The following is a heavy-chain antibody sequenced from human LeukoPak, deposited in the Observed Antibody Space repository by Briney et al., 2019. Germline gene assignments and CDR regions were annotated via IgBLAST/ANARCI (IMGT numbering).Heavy chain of an antibody. CDR1: GGSFSGYY. CDR3: ARHDRYAGHDY. CDR2: INHSGTT. D-gene: IGHD3-10*01. J-gene: IGHJ4*02. V-gene: IGHV4-34*01. Sequence: PSETLSLTCAVYGGSFSGYYWSWIRQPPGKGLEWIGEINHSGTTNYNPSLKSRVTISVDTSKNQFSLKLSSVTAADTSVYYCARHDRYAGHDYWGQGTLVTVSS.